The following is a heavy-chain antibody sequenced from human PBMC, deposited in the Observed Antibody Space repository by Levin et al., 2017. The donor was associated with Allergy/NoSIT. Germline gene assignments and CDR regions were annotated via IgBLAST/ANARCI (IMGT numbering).Heavy chain of an antibody. V-gene: IGHV4-34*01. CDR3: ARGAVYSNYNRPPSTAGGYGMDV. CDR1: GGSFSGYY. CDR2: INHSGST. J-gene: IGHJ6*02. D-gene: IGHD4-11*01. Sequence: SETLSLTCAVYGGSFSGYYWSWIRQPPGKGLEWIGEINHSGSTNYNPSLKSRVTISVDTSKNQFSLKLSSVTAADTAVYYCARGAVYSNYNRPPSTAGGYGMDVWGQGTTVTVSS.